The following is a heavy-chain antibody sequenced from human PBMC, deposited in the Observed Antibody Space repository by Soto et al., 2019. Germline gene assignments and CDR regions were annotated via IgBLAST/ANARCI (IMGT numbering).Heavy chain of an antibody. Sequence: PSETLSLTCNVSGGSVTTYYWSWVRQSPGKGLEWIGYMSYTASTHYNPSLNGRAFISVDISKNHLSLKLSSVTAADTAVYFCARYSNSWSSFDYWGQGTLVTVS. D-gene: IGHD6-13*01. V-gene: IGHV4-59*02. CDR1: GGSVTTYY. CDR3: ARYSNSWSSFDY. CDR2: MSYTAST. J-gene: IGHJ4*02.